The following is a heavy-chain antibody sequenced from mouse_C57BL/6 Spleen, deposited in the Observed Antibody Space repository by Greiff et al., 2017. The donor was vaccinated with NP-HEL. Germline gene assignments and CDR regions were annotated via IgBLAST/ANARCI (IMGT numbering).Heavy chain of an antibody. Sequence: QVQLQQPGAELVRPGTSVKLSCKASGYTFTSYWMHWVKQRPGQGLEWIGVIDPSDSYPNYNQKFKGKATLTVDTSSSTAYMQLSSLTSEDSAVYYCARPLTGPYAMDDWGQGTSVTVSS. V-gene: IGHV1-59*01. CDR3: ARPLTGPYAMDD. CDR2: IDPSDSYP. J-gene: IGHJ4*01. D-gene: IGHD4-1*01. CDR1: GYTFTSYW.